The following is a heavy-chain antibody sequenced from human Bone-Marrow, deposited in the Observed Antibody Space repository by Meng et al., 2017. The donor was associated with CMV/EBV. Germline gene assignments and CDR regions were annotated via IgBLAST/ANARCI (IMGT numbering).Heavy chain of an antibody. J-gene: IGHJ6*02. V-gene: IGHV4-59*01. CDR1: GGSISSYY. Sequence: GSLRLSCTVSGGSISSYYWSWIRQPPGKRLEWIGYIYYSGSTKYNPSLRSRVTILLDTSKEQFSLKLTSVTASDTAVYYCARGGFGEFLSYYYGMDVWGQGTTVTVSS. CDR2: IYYSGST. D-gene: IGHD3-10*01. CDR3: ARGGFGEFLSYYYGMDV.